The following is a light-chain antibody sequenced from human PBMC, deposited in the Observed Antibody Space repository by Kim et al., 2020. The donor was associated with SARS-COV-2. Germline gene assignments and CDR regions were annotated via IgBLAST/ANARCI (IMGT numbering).Light chain of an antibody. CDR1: NIGSKS. Sequence: SYELTQPPSVSVAPGKTARITCGGNNIGSKSVHWYQQKPGQAPVLVIYCDSDRPPGIPERFSGSNSGNTATLTISRVEAGDEADYYCQVWDSSSDHVVFGGGTKLTVL. CDR3: QVWDSSSDHVV. V-gene: IGLV3-21*04. J-gene: IGLJ2*01. CDR2: CDS.